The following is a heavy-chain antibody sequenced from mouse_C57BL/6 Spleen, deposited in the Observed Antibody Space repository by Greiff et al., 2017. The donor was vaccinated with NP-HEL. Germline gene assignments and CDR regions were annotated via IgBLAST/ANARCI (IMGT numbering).Heavy chain of an antibody. CDR3: ARGGGSSYQYFDV. J-gene: IGHJ1*03. V-gene: IGHV1-76*01. CDR1: GYTFTDYY. D-gene: IGHD1-1*01. CDR2: IYPGRGNT. Sequence: VQLQQSGAELVRPGASVKLSCKASGYTFTDYYINWVKQRPGQGLEWIARIYPGRGNTYYNEKFKGKATLTAEKSSRTAYMQLSSLTSEDSAVYFCARGGGSSYQYFDVWGTGTTVTVSS.